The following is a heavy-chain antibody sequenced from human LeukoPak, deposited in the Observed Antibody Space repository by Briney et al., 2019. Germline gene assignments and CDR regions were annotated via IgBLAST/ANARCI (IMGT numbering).Heavy chain of an antibody. CDR3: ARGPSITMVRGGQWYYYMDV. Sequence: ASVKVSFKASGYTFTSYYIHWVRQAPGQGLEWMGLINPSGGSTNYAQKFQGRVTMTRDTSTSTVYMELSSLRSEDTAVYYCARGPSITMVRGGQWYYYMDVWGKGTTVTISS. CDR1: GYTFTSYY. V-gene: IGHV1-46*01. D-gene: IGHD3-10*01. CDR2: INPSGGST. J-gene: IGHJ6*03.